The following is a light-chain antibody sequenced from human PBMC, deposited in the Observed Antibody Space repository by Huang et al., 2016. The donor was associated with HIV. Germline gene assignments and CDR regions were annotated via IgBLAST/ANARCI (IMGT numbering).Light chain of an antibody. CDR3: QQRTNWPPGFT. J-gene: IGKJ3*01. V-gene: IGKV3-11*01. CDR1: QSVGVY. Sequence: EIVLTQSPATLSLSPGERATLSCRASQSVGVYLDWYQQKRGQAPRLLIDDAANRANGITARFSGRGSGTDVTLTISSLEPEDFAVYYCQQRTNWPPGFTFGPGTKVDIK. CDR2: DAA.